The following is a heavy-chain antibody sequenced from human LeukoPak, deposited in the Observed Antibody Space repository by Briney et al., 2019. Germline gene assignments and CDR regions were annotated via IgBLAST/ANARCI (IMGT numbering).Heavy chain of an antibody. CDR3: ARGGSIAARRDDY. CDR1: GFTFSSYS. Sequence: GGSLRLSCAASGFTFSSYSVTWVRQAPGKGLEWVSSISSSSSYIYYADSVKGRFTISRDNAKNSLYLQMNSLRAEDTAVYYCARGGSIAARRDDYWGQGTLVTVSS. V-gene: IGHV3-21*01. D-gene: IGHD6-6*01. CDR2: ISSSSSYI. J-gene: IGHJ4*02.